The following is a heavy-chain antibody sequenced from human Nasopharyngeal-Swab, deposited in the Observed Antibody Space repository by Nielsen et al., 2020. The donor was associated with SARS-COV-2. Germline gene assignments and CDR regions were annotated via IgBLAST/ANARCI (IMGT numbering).Heavy chain of an antibody. V-gene: IGHV5-10-1*01. Sequence: GASLKISREGSGYSFSNYWISWVRQVPGKGPEWMGKVDPSDSYTDYSPSLRGHVTISVDRSISTAYLQWSSLKASDTAMYYCARQYQNYFGSGDYHGAFDIWGQGTMVTVSS. J-gene: IGHJ3*02. CDR1: GYSFSNYW. CDR3: ARQYQNYFGSGDYHGAFDI. CDR2: VDPSDSYT. D-gene: IGHD3-10*01.